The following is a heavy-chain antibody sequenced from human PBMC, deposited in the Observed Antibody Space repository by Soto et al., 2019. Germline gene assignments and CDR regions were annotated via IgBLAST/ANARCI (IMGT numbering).Heavy chain of an antibody. J-gene: IGHJ4*02. CDR2: ISFDGSNK. V-gene: IGHV3-30-3*01. CDR3: ARGPSSLTRFDY. Sequence: VGSLGLSCAASGFTFSSYAMKWVRQAPGKGLEWVAVISFDGSNKDYADSVKGRFTISRDNSKNTLYLQMNSLRAEDTAVYFCARGPSSLTRFDYWGQGTLVTVSS. CDR1: GFTFSSYA. D-gene: IGHD2-2*01.